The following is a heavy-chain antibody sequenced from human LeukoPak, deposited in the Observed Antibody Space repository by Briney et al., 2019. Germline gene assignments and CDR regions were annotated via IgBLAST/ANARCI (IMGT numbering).Heavy chain of an antibody. D-gene: IGHD2-21*01. CDR1: GFTFSSYS. CDR3: ARAALEYCGGDCLDY. J-gene: IGHJ4*02. V-gene: IGHV3-64*02. Sequence: GGSLRLSCAASGFTFSSYSMHWVRQAPGKGLEYVSVISSDGDNTYYADSVKGRFTISRDNSKNTLYLQMGGLRAEDMAVYYCARAALEYCGGDCLDYWGQGTLVTV. CDR2: ISSDGDNT.